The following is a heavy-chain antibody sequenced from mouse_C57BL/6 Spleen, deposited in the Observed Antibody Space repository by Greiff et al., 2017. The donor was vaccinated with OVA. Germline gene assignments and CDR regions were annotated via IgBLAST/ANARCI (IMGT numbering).Heavy chain of an antibody. CDR2: SRNKANDYTT. CDR1: GFTFSDFY. V-gene: IGHV7-1*01. Sequence: EVNVVESGGGLVQSGRSLRLSCATSGFTFSDFYMEWVRQAPGKGLEWIAASRNKANDYTTEYSASVKGRFIVSRDTSQSILYLQMNALRAEDTAIYYCARDERDYYGSSPFAYWGQGTLVTVSA. J-gene: IGHJ3*01. CDR3: ARDERDYYGSSPFAY. D-gene: IGHD1-1*01.